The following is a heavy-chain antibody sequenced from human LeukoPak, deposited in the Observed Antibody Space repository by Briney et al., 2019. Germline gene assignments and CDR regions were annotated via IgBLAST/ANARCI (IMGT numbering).Heavy chain of an antibody. J-gene: IGHJ5*02. Sequence: ASVKVSCKASGYTFTSYHINWVRQATGQGLEWVGWMNPNNSDIGYAQKFQGRVTITADESTSTAYMELSSLRSEDTAVYYCARQYYYDSSGYFPWGQGTLVTVSS. D-gene: IGHD3-22*01. V-gene: IGHV1-8*01. CDR1: GYTFTSYH. CDR3: ARQYYYDSSGYFP. CDR2: MNPNNSDI.